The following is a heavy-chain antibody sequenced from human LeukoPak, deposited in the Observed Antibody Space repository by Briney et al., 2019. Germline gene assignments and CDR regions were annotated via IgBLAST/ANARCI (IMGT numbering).Heavy chain of an antibody. V-gene: IGHV1-46*01. J-gene: IGHJ4*02. CDR3: ARDTTYYYDSSGYGYFDY. CDR2: INPSGGST. Sequence: ASVKVSCKASGYTFTGYYMHWVRQAPGQGLEWMGIINPSGGSTSYAQKFQGRVTMTRDTSTSTVYMELSSLRSEDTAVYYCARDTTYYYDSSGYGYFDYWGQGTLVTVSS. D-gene: IGHD3-22*01. CDR1: GYTFTGYY.